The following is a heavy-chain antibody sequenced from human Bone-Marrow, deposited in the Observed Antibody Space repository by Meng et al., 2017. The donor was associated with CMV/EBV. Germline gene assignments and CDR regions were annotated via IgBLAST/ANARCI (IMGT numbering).Heavy chain of an antibody. Sequence: SETLSLTCTVSGGSISSYYWSWIRQPPGKGLEWIGYIYYSGSTNYNPSLKIRVTISVDTSKNQFSLKLSSVTAADTAVYYCARIGQGGSSLRVWFDPWGPGNRVTGAS. CDR3: ARIGQGGSSLRVWFDP. J-gene: IGHJ5*02. V-gene: IGHV4-59*01. D-gene: IGHD1-26*01. CDR1: GGSISSYY. CDR2: IYYSGST.